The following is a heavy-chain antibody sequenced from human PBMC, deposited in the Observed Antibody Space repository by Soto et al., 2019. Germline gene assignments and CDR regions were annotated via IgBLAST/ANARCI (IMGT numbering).Heavy chain of an antibody. D-gene: IGHD3-22*01. CDR2: ISGSGGST. Sequence: PGGSLRLSCAASGFSFSNYGMTWVRQAPGEGLECVSRISGSGGSTYNADSVKGRFTISRDNSKNMLYLQMNSLRAEDTAVYYCAKFGSLGVVTGYFDYHRQRILFPVSS. CDR3: AKFGSLGVVTGYFDY. CDR1: GFSFSNYG. V-gene: IGHV3-23*01. J-gene: IGHJ4*02.